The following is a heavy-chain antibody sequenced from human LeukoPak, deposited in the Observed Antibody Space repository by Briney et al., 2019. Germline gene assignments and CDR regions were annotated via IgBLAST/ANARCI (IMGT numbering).Heavy chain of an antibody. CDR1: GGSISSGGYY. V-gene: IGHV4-30-2*01. D-gene: IGHD3-10*01. Sequence: PSQTLSLTCTVSGGSISSGGYYWSWIRQPPGKGLEWIGYIYHSGSTYYNPSLKSRVTISVDRSKNQFSLKLSSVTAADTAVYYCAEYGSGSYFFYWGQGTLVTVSS. J-gene: IGHJ4*02. CDR3: AEYGSGSYFFY. CDR2: IYHSGST.